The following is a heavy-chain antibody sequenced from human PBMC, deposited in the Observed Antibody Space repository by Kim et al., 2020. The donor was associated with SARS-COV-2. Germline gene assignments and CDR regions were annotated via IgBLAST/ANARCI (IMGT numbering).Heavy chain of an antibody. Sequence: KYYADSVKGRFTISRDNSKNKLYLQMNSLRAEDTAVYYCAKDQNYGYFDYWGQGTLVTVSS. CDR3: AKDQNYGYFDY. V-gene: IGHV3-30*02. CDR2: K. D-gene: IGHD3-10*01. J-gene: IGHJ4*02.